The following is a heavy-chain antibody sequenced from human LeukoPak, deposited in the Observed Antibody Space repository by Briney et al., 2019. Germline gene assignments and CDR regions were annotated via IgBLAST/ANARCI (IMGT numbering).Heavy chain of an antibody. CDR3: ARGGDIASSVGSHFDY. V-gene: IGHV4-30-4*01. Sequence: SETLSLTCNVSGASISSGDYYWSWIRQPPGKGLEWIGYISKSGGTYYNPSVSRRLTISRDTSKNQFSVRLSSVTAADTAVYYCARGGDIASSVGSHFDYWGQGSLVTVSS. D-gene: IGHD5/OR15-5a*01. CDR2: ISKSGGT. CDR1: GASISSGDYY. J-gene: IGHJ4*02.